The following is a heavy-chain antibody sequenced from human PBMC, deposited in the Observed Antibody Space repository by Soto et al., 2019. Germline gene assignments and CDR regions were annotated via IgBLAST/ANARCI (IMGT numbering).Heavy chain of an antibody. CDR1: GGSISSGGYY. Sequence: QVQLQESGPGLVKPSQTLSLTCTVSGGSISSGGYYRSWIRQHPGKGLEWIGYIYYSGSTYYNPSLKSRVTISVDTSKNQFSLKLSSVTAADTAVYYCASTTRGRNYYYYMDVWGKGTTVTVSS. CDR3: ASTTRGRNYYYYMDV. J-gene: IGHJ6*03. V-gene: IGHV4-31*03. D-gene: IGHD2-2*01. CDR2: IYYSGST.